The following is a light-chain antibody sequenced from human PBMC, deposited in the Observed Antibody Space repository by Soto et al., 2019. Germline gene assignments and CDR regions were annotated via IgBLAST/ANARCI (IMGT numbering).Light chain of an antibody. V-gene: IGLV2-11*01. CDR3: CSYAGSYTYV. CDR2: SVS. Sequence: QSALTQPRSVSGSPGQSVTISCTGTSSDVGGHNYVSWYQQHPGKAPKLMISSVSKRPSGVPDRFSGSKSGNTASLTISGLQAEDEADYYCCSYAGSYTYVLGTGTKVTV. J-gene: IGLJ1*01. CDR1: SSDVGGHNY.